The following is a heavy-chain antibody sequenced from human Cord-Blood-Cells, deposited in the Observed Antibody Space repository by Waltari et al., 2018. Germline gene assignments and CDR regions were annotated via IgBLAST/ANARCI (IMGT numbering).Heavy chain of an antibody. CDR3: ATGPVGYYYYGMDV. V-gene: IGHV3-53*01. CDR2: IYSGGRT. CDR1: GFTVSSNY. J-gene: IGHJ6*02. Sequence: EVQLVESGGGLIQPGGSLRLSCAASGFTVSSNYMSWVRQAPGKGLEWASVIYSGGRTYYADSVKGRFTISRDNSKNTLYLQMNSLRAEDTAVYYCATGPVGYYYYGMDVWGQGTTVTVSS.